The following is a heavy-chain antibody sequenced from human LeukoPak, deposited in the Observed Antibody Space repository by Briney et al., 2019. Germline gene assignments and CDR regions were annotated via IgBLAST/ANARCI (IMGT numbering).Heavy chain of an antibody. D-gene: IGHD2-15*01. CDR1: GYTFTGYY. J-gene: IGHJ4*02. V-gene: IGHV1-2*02. CDR3: ASEYCSGGSCPIDY. Sequence: ASVKVSCNASGYTFTGYYMHWVRQAPGQGLEWMGWINPNSGGTNYAQKFQGRVTMTRDTSITTAYMELSRLRSDDTAVYYCASEYCSGGSCPIDYWGQGTLVTVSS. CDR2: INPNSGGT.